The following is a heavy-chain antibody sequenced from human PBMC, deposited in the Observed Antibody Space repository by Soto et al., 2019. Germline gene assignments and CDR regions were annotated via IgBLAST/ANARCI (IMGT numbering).Heavy chain of an antibody. CDR2: VYHTERT. Sequence: SETLSLTCTVSGGSFKSGSYSWSWIRQPPGKGLEWIGYVYHTERTSYNPSLKSRVSISMDTSKNQFSLNLDSVTAADTAVYFCARDFAYFDSWGQGTLVTVSS. V-gene: IGHV4-61*01. CDR1: GGSFKSGSYS. CDR3: ARDFAYFDS. D-gene: IGHD3-3*01. J-gene: IGHJ4*02.